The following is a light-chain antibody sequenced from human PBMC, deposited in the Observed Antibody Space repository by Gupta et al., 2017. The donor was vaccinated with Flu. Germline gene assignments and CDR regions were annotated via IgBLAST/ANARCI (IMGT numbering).Light chain of an antibody. J-gene: IGKJ4*01. CDR3: RQPNSSPFT. Sequence: QRPGQTPEPLIYAASSFQSGVPSRFRGSGSGTEFTLTIISLRPEDFATYYCRQPNSSPFTFGRGTQVDIK. V-gene: IGKV1-17*01. CDR2: AAS.